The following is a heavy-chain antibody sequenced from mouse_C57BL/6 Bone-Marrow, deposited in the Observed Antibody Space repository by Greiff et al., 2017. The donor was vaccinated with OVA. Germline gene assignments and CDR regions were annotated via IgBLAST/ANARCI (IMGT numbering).Heavy chain of an antibody. D-gene: IGHD2-1*01. CDR2: IYPGDGDT. Sequence: QVQLKESGPELVKPGASVKISCKASGYAFSSSWMNWVKQRPGKGLEWIGRIYPGDGDTNYNGKFKGKATLTADKSSSTAYMQLSSLTSEDSAVYFCARRDYGNYGGFAYWGQGTLVTVSA. J-gene: IGHJ3*01. CDR1: GYAFSSSW. CDR3: ARRDYGNYGGFAY. V-gene: IGHV1-82*01.